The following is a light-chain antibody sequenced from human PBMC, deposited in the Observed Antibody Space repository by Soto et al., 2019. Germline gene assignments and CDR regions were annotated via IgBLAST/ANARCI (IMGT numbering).Light chain of an antibody. Sequence: DIQMTQSPSSLSASVGDRVNITCRASQNILNLLNWYQHKPGTAPKVLISVTSRLQSGVPSRFSGGRSGVDFTLTIDSLQPEDFATYYCQQSYTTPLTFGGGTKIEI. CDR1: QNILNL. J-gene: IGKJ4*01. CDR2: VTS. V-gene: IGKV1-39*01. CDR3: QQSYTTPLT.